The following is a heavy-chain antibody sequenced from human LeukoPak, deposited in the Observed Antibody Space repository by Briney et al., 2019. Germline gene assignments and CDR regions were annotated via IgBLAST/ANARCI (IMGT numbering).Heavy chain of an antibody. CDR1: GFTFSSYA. V-gene: IGHV3-30-3*02. CDR3: AKLSTFGYNYGYYDQ. Sequence: GGSLRLSCAASGFTFSSYAMHWVRQAPGKGLEWVAVISYDGSNKYYADSVKGRFTISRDNSKNTLYLQMNSLGAEDTATYYCAKLSTFGYNYGYYDQWGQGTLVTVSS. D-gene: IGHD5-18*01. CDR2: ISYDGSNK. J-gene: IGHJ4*02.